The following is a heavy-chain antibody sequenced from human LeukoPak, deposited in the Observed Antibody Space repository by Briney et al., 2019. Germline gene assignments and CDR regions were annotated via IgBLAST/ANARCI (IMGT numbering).Heavy chain of an antibody. V-gene: IGHV3-30*18. D-gene: IGHD6-13*01. J-gene: IGHJ6*04. Sequence: GGSLRLSCAASGFTFRNYAMHWVRQSPGKGLEWVALISSDGTKTYVADSVKGRFTISRDNSKNTLYLQMNSLKTEDTAAYYCAKAEGGSTSWYDFYYYGVDVWGKGATITVSS. CDR1: GFTFRNYA. CDR3: AKAEGGSTSWYDFYYYGVDV. CDR2: ISSDGTKT.